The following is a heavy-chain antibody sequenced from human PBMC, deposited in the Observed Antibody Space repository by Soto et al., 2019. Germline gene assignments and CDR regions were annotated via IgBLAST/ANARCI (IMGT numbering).Heavy chain of an antibody. CDR3: AKALRYFDWLSSSDAFDI. J-gene: IGHJ3*02. CDR2: ISYDGSNK. V-gene: IGHV3-30*18. D-gene: IGHD3-9*01. CDR1: GFTFSSYA. Sequence: GGSLRLSCVASGFTFSSYAMSWVRQAPGKGLEWVAVISYDGSNKYYAVSVKGRFTISRDNSKNTLYLQMNSLRAEDTAVYYCAKALRYFDWLSSSDAFDIWGQGTTVTVSS.